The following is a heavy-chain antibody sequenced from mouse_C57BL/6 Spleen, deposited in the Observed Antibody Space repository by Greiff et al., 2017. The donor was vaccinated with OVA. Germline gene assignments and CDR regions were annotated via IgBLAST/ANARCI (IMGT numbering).Heavy chain of an antibody. CDR2: IHPSDSDT. D-gene: IGHD1-1*01. CDR3: ARGRDYGSPLDY. V-gene: IGHV1-74*01. J-gene: IGHJ2*01. Sequence: QVQLQQPGAELVKPGASVKVSCKASGYTFTSYWMHWVKQRPGQGLEWIGRIHPSDSDTNYNQKFKDKATLTVDKSSSTAYMQLSSLTSEDSAVYYCARGRDYGSPLDYWGQGTTLTVSS. CDR1: GYTFTSYW.